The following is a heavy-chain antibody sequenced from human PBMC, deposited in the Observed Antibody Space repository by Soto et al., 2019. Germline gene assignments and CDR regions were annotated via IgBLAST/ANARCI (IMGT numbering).Heavy chain of an antibody. Sequence: QITLKESGPTLVKPTQTLTLTCTFSGFSLSTSKVSVGWIRQPPGKALEWLALIYWDDDKRYSPSLKSRLTVXXXTXXNQVVLTMTNMDPVDAATYYCAHSPFNTSWTAFDYWGQGTLVTVSS. CDR2: IYWDDDK. CDR1: GFSLSTSKVS. CDR3: AHSPFNTSWTAFDY. V-gene: IGHV2-5*02. D-gene: IGHD2-2*01. J-gene: IGHJ4*02.